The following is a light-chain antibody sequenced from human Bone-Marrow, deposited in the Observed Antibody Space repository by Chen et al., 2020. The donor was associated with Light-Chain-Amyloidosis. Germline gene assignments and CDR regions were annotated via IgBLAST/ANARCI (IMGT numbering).Light chain of an antibody. CDR2: RDT. CDR1: DLPTKY. J-gene: IGLJ2*01. Sequence: SYELTQPPSVPVSPGQTARITCSGDDLPTKYAYWYQQKPGQAPVLVFHRDTERPSGISERFSGSSSGTTATLTISGVQAEDEADYHCQSADSSGTYEVIFGGGTKLTVL. V-gene: IGLV3-25*03. CDR3: QSADSSGTYEVI.